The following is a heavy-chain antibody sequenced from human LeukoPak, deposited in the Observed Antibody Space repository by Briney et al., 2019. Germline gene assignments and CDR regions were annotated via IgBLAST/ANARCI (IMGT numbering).Heavy chain of an antibody. CDR3: ARGRIAARKGWFDP. CDR1: GYSISSGYY. Sequence: PSETLSLTCTVSGYSISSGYYWGWIRQPPGKGLEWIGSIYHSGSTYYNPSLKSRVTISVDTSKNQFSLKLSSVTAADTAVYYCARGRIAARKGWFDPWGQGTLVTVSS. CDR2: IYHSGST. V-gene: IGHV4-38-2*02. D-gene: IGHD6-6*01. J-gene: IGHJ5*02.